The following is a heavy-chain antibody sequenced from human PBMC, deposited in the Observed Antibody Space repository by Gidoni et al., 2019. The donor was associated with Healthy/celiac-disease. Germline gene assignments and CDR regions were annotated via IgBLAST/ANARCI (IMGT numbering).Heavy chain of an antibody. J-gene: IGHJ2*01. CDR1: GYTFTSYD. D-gene: IGHD2-2*01. V-gene: IGHV1-8*01. CDR3: ARGVKYQLLGSYWYFDL. CDR2: MNPNSGNT. Sequence: QVQLVQSGAEVKKPGASVKVSCKASGYTFTSYDINWVRQATGQGLEWMGWMNPNSGNTGYAQQFQGRVTMTRNTSISTAYMELSSLRSEDTAVYYCARGVKYQLLGSYWYFDLWGRGTLVTVSS.